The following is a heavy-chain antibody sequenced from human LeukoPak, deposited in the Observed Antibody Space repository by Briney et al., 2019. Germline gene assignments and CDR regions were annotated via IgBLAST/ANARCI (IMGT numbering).Heavy chain of an antibody. J-gene: IGHJ4*02. CDR2: IYYSGNT. CDR1: GGSISSSSYY. CDR3: ARVPVAAREYFDY. V-gene: IGHV4-39*07. D-gene: IGHD6-19*01. Sequence: SETLSLTCTVSGGSISSSSYYWGWIRQPPGKGLEWIGSIYYSGNTNYNPSLRSRVTISIDTSKNQFSLKLTSVTPADTAVYYCARVPVAAREYFDYWGQGTLVTASS.